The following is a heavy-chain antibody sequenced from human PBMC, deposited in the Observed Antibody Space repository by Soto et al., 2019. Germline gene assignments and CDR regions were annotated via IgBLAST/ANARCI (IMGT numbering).Heavy chain of an antibody. CDR3: AKGLSVIQEWIIDGH. J-gene: IGHJ4*02. CDR1: GFTLSSYG. D-gene: IGHD5-18*01. V-gene: IGHV3-30*18. Sequence: QVQLVESGGGVVQPGKSLRLSCAVSGFTLSSYGIHWVRQAPGKGLEWVAFMSYDGNKKFYADSVKGRFTISRDNSKNTLYLKMDSLRAEDTAMYYCAKGLSVIQEWIIDGHWGQGTQVTVSS. CDR2: MSYDGNKK.